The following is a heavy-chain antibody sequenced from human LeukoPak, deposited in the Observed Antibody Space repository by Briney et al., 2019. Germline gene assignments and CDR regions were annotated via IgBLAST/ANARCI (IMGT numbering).Heavy chain of an antibody. J-gene: IGHJ4*02. Sequence: PGGSLRLSCAASGFMFSTYAMHWVRQAPGKGLEYVAAIDSNGGSTHYVDSVKGRFTISRDNSNNILYLQMGSLRVEDMGVYYCAGGYSGYDPFDYWGRGTLVTVSS. CDR2: IDSNGGST. D-gene: IGHD5-12*01. V-gene: IGHV3-64*02. CDR3: AGGYSGYDPFDY. CDR1: GFMFSTYA.